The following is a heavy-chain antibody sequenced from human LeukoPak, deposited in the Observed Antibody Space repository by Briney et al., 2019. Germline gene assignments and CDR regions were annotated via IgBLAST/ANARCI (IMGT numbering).Heavy chain of an antibody. J-gene: IGHJ4*02. CDR3: ARDVSLDF. Sequence: GGSLRLSCAASGFTFSSYSMNWVRQAPGKGLEWVSYISSSGSNIYYADSVKGRFTISRDNPKNSLYLQMNTLRAEDTAVYYCARDVSLDFWGQGTLVTVSS. V-gene: IGHV3-48*04. CDR1: GFTFSSYS. CDR2: ISSSGSNI.